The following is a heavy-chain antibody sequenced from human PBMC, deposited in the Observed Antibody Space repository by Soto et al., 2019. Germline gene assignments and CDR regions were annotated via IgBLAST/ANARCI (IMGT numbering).Heavy chain of an antibody. CDR1: GFTFRNYA. CDR3: ARDRFASSWSYFDY. Sequence: PGGSLRLSCELSGFTFRNYALHWVRQAPCKGLEWVAVISDDGSNKYYADSVKGRFTISRDNSKNTLYLQMNSLRAEDTAVYYCARDRFASSWSYFDYWGQGTPVTVSS. V-gene: IGHV3-30-3*01. J-gene: IGHJ4*02. D-gene: IGHD6-13*01. CDR2: ISDDGSNK.